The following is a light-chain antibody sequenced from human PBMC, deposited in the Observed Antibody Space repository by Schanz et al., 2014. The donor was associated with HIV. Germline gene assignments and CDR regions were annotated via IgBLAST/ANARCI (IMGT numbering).Light chain of an antibody. CDR2: DVS. Sequence: QSALTQPASVSGSPGQSITISCTGTSSDVGGYNFVSWYQQHPDKAPRLMIFDVSSRPSGVSNRFSGSKSGNTASLTISGLQAEDEADYYCNSYSHSNTYVFGSGTKLTVL. CDR3: NSYSHSNTYV. CDR1: SSDVGGYNF. V-gene: IGLV2-14*03. J-gene: IGLJ1*01.